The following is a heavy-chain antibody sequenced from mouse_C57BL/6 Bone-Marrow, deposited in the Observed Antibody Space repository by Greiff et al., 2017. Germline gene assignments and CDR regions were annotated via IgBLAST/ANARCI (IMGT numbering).Heavy chain of an antibody. CDR3: AREYYGSEAY. J-gene: IGHJ3*01. CDR1: GYTFTSYW. Sequence: VQLQQPGAELVRPGTSVKLSCKASGYTFTSYWMHWVKQRPGQGLEWIGVIDPSDSYTNYNQKFKGKATLTVDTSSSTAYMQLSSLTSEDSAVYYCAREYYGSEAYWGQGTLVTVSA. V-gene: IGHV1-59*01. CDR2: IDPSDSYT. D-gene: IGHD1-1*01.